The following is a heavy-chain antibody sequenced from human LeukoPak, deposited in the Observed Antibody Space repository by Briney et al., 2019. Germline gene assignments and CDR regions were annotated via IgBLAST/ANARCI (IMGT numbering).Heavy chain of an antibody. Sequence: PGGSLRLSCAASGFTFAGYGMSWVRQAPGKGLEWVSAISGSGGSTYCADSVKGRFTISRDNSKNTLYLQMNSLRAEDTAVYYCTRELGYCSSTSCSSCNDYWGQGTLATVSS. CDR3: TRELGYCSSTSCSSCNDY. D-gene: IGHD2-2*01. CDR2: ISGSGGST. J-gene: IGHJ4*02. CDR1: GFTFAGYG. V-gene: IGHV3-23*01.